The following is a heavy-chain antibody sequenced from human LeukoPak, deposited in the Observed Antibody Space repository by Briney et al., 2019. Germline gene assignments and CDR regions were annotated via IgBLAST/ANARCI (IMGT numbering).Heavy chain of an antibody. CDR1: GFTFSSYS. CDR3: ARDRYYYGSGSSREYFQH. CDR2: ISGSGANT. Sequence: GGSLRLSCAASGFTFSSYSMNWVRQAPGKGLEWVSGISGSGANTYYADSVKGRFTISRDNSKNTLYLQMNSLRVEDTAVYYCARDRYYYGSGSSREYFQHWGQGTLVTVSS. V-gene: IGHV3-23*01. J-gene: IGHJ1*01. D-gene: IGHD3-10*01.